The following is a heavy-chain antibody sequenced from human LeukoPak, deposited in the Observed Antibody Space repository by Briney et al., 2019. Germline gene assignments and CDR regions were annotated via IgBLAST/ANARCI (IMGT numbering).Heavy chain of an antibody. CDR3: AKASWVSNVDAVL. CDR1: GFTFSNYA. J-gene: IGHJ4*02. D-gene: IGHD1-1*01. Sequence: PGGSLRLPCAASGFTFSNYAMSWVRQAPAGGLEWVSSLRGDGETFYADSVKGRFTLSRDDSRNTVYLQLNNLRVEDTAVYYCAKASWVSNVDAVLWGQGTLVTVSS. CDR2: LRGDGET. V-gene: IGHV3-23*01.